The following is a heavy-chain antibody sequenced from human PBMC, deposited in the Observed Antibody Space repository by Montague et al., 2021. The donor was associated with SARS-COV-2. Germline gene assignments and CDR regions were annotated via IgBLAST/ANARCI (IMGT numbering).Heavy chain of an antibody. D-gene: IGHD6-13*01. CDR1: GFTFSSYA. Sequence: SLRLSCAASGFTFSSYAMNWVRQAPRKGLEWVSAISGSGSSSYYANSVKGRFTISRDNSKNTLYLHMNNLRAEDTATYFCAKDLYGAAAGTANYFGSWGQGALVTVSS. J-gene: IGHJ4*02. CDR2: ISGSGSSS. V-gene: IGHV3-23*01. CDR3: AKDLYGAAAGTANYFGS.